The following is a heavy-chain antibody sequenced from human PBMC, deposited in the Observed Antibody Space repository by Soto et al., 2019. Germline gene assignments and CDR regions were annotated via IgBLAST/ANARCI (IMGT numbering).Heavy chain of an antibody. D-gene: IGHD3-3*01. V-gene: IGHV4-34*01. J-gene: IGHJ6*02. CDR2: SNHSGST. CDR3: ARESKRVTIFGVVITPYYYYGMDV. Sequence: PSETLSLTCAVYGGSFSGYYWSCIRQPPGKGLEGIGESNHSGSTNYNPSLKSRVTMSVDTSKNQFSLKLSSVTAADTAVYYCARESKRVTIFGVVITPYYYYGMDVWGQGTKVTVSS. CDR1: GGSFSGYY.